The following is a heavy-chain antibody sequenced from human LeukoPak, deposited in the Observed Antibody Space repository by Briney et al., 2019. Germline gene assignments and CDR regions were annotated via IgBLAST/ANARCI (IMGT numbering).Heavy chain of an antibody. CDR3: ARALQDTNYYFDY. D-gene: IGHD2-15*01. Sequence: PGGSLRLSCASSGFSFSDYYMSWIRQAPGKGLEWVSYIGNSGNPIYYAGSVKGRFTISRDNAKNSLYLQMNSLRAEDTAVYYCARALQDTNYYFDYWGQGTLVTVSS. J-gene: IGHJ4*02. CDR2: IGNSGNPI. V-gene: IGHV3-11*01. CDR1: GFSFSDYY.